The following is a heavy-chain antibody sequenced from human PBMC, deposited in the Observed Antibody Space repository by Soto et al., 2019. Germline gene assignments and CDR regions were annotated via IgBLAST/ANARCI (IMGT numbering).Heavy chain of an antibody. V-gene: IGHV3-74*01. D-gene: IGHD3-16*01. CDR3: ARDLGGYASH. J-gene: IGHJ4*02. CDR2: INTDGSTT. Sequence: EVQLLESGGGLVQPGGSLRLSCAASGFTFSNYWMHWVRQAPGKGPVWVSRINTDGSTTNYADSVKGRFTISRDNAKNTLYLQTNSLGAEDTAGYYCARDLGGYASHWGQGTLVTVSS. CDR1: GFTFSNYW.